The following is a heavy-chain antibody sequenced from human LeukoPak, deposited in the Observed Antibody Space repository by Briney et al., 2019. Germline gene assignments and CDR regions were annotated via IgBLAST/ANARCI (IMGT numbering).Heavy chain of an antibody. J-gene: IGHJ3*02. D-gene: IGHD5-18*01. CDR1: GGSISSGGYS. CDR2: IYHSGST. CDR3: ATNSYGSTDAFDI. Sequence: SQTLSLTCAVSGGSISSGGYSWSWIRQPPGKGLEWIGYIYHSGSTYYNPSLKSRVTISVDRSKNQFSLKLSSVTAADTAVYYCATNSYGSTDAFDIWGQGTMVTVS. V-gene: IGHV4-30-2*01.